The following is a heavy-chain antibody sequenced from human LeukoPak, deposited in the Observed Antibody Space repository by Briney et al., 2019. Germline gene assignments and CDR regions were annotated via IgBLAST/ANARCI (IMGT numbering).Heavy chain of an antibody. V-gene: IGHV3-48*04. CDR2: ISSSSSTI. CDR3: ARVYSGSYGERYYFDY. CDR1: GFTFSSYS. D-gene: IGHD1-26*01. J-gene: IGHJ4*02. Sequence: GGSLRLSCAASGFTFSSYSMNWVRQAPGKGLEWVSYISSSSSTIYYADSVKGRFTISRDNAKNSLYLQMNSLRAEDTAVYYCARVYSGSYGERYYFDYWGQGTLVTVSS.